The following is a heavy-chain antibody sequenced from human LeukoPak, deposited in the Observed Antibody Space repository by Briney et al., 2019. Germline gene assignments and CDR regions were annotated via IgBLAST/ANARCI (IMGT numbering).Heavy chain of an antibody. V-gene: IGHV1-18*01. D-gene: IGHD4-17*01. J-gene: IGHJ4*02. CDR1: GYTFTSYG. Sequence: ASVTVSCKASGYTFTSYGISWVRRAPGQGLEWMGWISAYNGNTNYAQKLQGRVTMTTDTSTSTAYMELRSLRSDDTAVYYCARDSRGDYEPDYWGQGTLVTVSS. CDR3: ARDSRGDYEPDY. CDR2: ISAYNGNT.